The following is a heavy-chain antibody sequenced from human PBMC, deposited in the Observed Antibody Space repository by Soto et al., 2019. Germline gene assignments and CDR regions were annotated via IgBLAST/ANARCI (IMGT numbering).Heavy chain of an antibody. CDR1: GYTFTSYD. J-gene: IGHJ6*03. D-gene: IGHD2-8*01. V-gene: IGHV1-8*01. Sequence: QVQLVQSGAEVKKPGASVKVSCKASGYTFTSYDINWVRQATGQGLEWMGWMNPNSGTTGYAQKCPDRVTMTRNTSISTAYMELSSLRSEDTAVYYCARGLRVYVAYYMDVWGKGTTVTVSS. CDR2: MNPNSGTT. CDR3: ARGLRVYVAYYMDV.